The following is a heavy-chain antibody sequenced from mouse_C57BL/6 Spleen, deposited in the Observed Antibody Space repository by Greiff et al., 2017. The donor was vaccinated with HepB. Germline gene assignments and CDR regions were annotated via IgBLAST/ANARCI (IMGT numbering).Heavy chain of an antibody. CDR2: FYPGSGSI. CDR1: GYTFTEYT. V-gene: IGHV1-62-2*01. Sequence: QVTLKESGAELVKPGASVKLSCKASGYTFTEYTIHWVKQRSGQGLEWIGWFYPGSGSIKYNEKFKDKATLTADKSSSTVYMELSRLTSEDSAVYFCARHEERDEGFAYWGQGTLVTVSA. D-gene: IGHD3-3*01. J-gene: IGHJ3*01. CDR3: ARHEERDEGFAY.